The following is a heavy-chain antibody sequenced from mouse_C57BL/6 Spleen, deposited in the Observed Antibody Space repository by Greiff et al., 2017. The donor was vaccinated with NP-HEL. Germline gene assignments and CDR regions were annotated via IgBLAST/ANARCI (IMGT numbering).Heavy chain of an antibody. CDR2: IYPRDGST. V-gene: IGHV1-85*01. J-gene: IGHJ2*01. D-gene: IGHD1-1*01. Sequence: QVQLQQSGPELVKPGDSVKLSCKASGYTFTSYDINWVKQRPGQGLEWIGWIYPRDGSTKYNEKFKGNATLTVDTSSSTAYMELHSLTSEDSAVYFCARSLYYYGRVYFDYWGQGTTLTVSS. CDR3: ARSLYYYGRVYFDY. CDR1: GYTFTSYD.